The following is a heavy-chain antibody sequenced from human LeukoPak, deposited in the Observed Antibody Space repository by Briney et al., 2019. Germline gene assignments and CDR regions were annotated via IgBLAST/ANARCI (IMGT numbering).Heavy chain of an antibody. D-gene: IGHD6-13*01. CDR2: INPSGGST. V-gene: IGHV1-46*01. CDR1: GYTFTSYY. CDR3: ARTLAAAGTRVSGMDV. Sequence: ASVKVSCKASGYTFTSYYMHWVRQAPGQGLEWMGIINPSGGSTSYAQKFQGRVTMTRDTSTSTVYMELSSLRSEDTAVYYCARTLAAAGTRVSGMDVWGQGTTVTVSS. J-gene: IGHJ6*02.